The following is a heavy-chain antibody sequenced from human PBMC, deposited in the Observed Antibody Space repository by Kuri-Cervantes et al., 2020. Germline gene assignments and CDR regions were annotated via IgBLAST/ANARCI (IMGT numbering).Heavy chain of an antibody. CDR2: IIPFFGPP. CDR3: ARDTCPNTSCFRKGWFDP. D-gene: IGHD2-2*01. CDR1: GGIFSSYA. Sequence: SVKVSCKASGGIFSSYAITWVRQAPGQGLEWMGGIIPFFGPPNYAQRLQGRVTITTDESTSTAYMELSSLRSEDTAVYYCARDTCPNTSCFRKGWFDPWGQGTLVTVSS. V-gene: IGHV1-69*05. J-gene: IGHJ5*02.